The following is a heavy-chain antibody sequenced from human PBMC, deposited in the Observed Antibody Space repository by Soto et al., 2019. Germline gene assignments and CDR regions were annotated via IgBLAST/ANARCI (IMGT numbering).Heavy chain of an antibody. J-gene: IGHJ5*02. V-gene: IGHV1-24*01. CDR2: INPEDGGT. CDR1: GYTFTGYY. CDR3: ATDLESGYNWFDP. Sequence: ASVKVSCKASGYTFTGYYMHWVRQAPGQGLEWMGGINPEDGGTNYAQKFQGRVTMTKDTSTDTAYMELSSLRSEDTAVYYCATDLESGYNWFDPWGQGTLVTVSS. D-gene: IGHD5-12*01.